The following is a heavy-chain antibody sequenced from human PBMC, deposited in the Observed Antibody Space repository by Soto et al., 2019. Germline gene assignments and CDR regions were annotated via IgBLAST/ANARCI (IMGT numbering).Heavy chain of an antibody. V-gene: IGHV4-4*02. CDR3: GRACEAYITMVRGVMGDY. J-gene: IGHJ4*02. D-gene: IGHD3-10*01. Sequence: PSETLSLTCAVSGGSISSSNWWSWVRQPQGKGLEWFGKIYHSGSSNYNPSLQSIVTISVDKSKNQFSLKLSSVTAADAGVYYCGRACEAYITMVRGVMGDYWGQGTLVTVSS. CDR2: IYHSGSS. CDR1: GGSISSSNW.